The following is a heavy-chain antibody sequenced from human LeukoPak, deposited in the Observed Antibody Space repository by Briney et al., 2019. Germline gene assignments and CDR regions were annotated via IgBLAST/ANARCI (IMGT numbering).Heavy chain of an antibody. Sequence: PGGSLRLSCAASGFTVSSNYMSWVRQAPGKGLEWVSVIYSGGNTYYPDSVKGRFTISRDNSKNTLYLQMNSLRAEDTAVYYRARGRYYRSGSYCGFDYWGQGTLVTVSS. V-gene: IGHV3-66*01. CDR3: ARGRYYRSGSYCGFDY. CDR2: IYSGGNT. J-gene: IGHJ4*02. D-gene: IGHD3-10*01. CDR1: GFTVSSNY.